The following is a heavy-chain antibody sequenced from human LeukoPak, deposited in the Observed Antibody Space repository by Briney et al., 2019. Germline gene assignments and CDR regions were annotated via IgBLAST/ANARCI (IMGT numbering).Heavy chain of an antibody. D-gene: IGHD2-15*01. CDR3: ARQHCSGGRCYSDYYYGMDV. J-gene: IGHJ6*02. Sequence: SETLSLICTVSGGSINSYFWSWIRQPPGKGLEWIGYIYYSGSTSYNPSLRSRVTISVDTSKNQFSLKLSSVTAADTAVYYCARQHCSGGRCYSDYYYGMDVWGQGTTVTVSS. V-gene: IGHV4-59*08. CDR2: IYYSGST. CDR1: GGSINSYF.